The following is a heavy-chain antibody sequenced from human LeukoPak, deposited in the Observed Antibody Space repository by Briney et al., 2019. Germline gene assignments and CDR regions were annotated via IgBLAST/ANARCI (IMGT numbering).Heavy chain of an antibody. Sequence: GGSLRLSCAASGFTFDDYAMHWVRQAPGKGLEWVSGISRNSGSVGYADSVKGRFTISRDNANNSLYLQMNSLRAKDTALYYCAKSRIRVGELKNNWFDPWGQGTLVTVSS. J-gene: IGHJ5*02. CDR1: GFTFDDYA. V-gene: IGHV3-9*01. D-gene: IGHD3-10*01. CDR3: AKSRIRVGELKNNWFDP. CDR2: ISRNSGSV.